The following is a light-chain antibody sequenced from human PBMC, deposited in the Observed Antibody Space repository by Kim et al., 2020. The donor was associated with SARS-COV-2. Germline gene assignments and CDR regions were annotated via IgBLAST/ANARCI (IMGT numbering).Light chain of an antibody. CDR1: QSVSSNS. Sequence: PPGERATLSCRASQSVSSNSLAWYQQKPGQAPRLLIYGASSRATGIPDRFSGSASGTDFTLTINRLEPADFAVYYCQQYAGSPLTFGGGTKVDIK. CDR3: QQYAGSPLT. V-gene: IGKV3-20*01. J-gene: IGKJ4*01. CDR2: GAS.